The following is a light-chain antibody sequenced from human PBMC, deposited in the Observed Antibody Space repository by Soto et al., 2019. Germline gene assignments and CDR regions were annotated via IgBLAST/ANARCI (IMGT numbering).Light chain of an antibody. Sequence: DIRMTQYPSSLSASVGARVTITCRASHYIDRYLNWYQKKPGKAPKLLIYAASSLQSGVSSRFSGGGSGTDFSLTISSLQPEDFATYYCQQTYSSPWTFGQGTKVDIK. J-gene: IGKJ1*01. V-gene: IGKV1-39*01. CDR3: QQTYSSPWT. CDR1: HYIDRY. CDR2: AAS.